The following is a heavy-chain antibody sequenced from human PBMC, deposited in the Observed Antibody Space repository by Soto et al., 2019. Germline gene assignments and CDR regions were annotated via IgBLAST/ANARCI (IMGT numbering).Heavy chain of an antibody. CDR1: GYTFTSYA. Sequence: ASVKVSCTASGYTFTSYAMHWVRQAPGQRLEWMGWINAGNGNTKYSQKFQGRVTITRDTSASTAYMELSSLRSEDTAVYYCARDRPVLRYFDWLPPDYYYYGMEGWGQGTTVTV. D-gene: IGHD3-9*01. CDR2: INAGNGNT. V-gene: IGHV1-3*01. J-gene: IGHJ6*02. CDR3: ARDRPVLRYFDWLPPDYYYYGMEG.